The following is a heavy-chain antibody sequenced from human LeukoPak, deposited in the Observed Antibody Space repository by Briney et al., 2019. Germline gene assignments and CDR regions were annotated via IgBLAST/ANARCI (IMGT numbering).Heavy chain of an antibody. CDR2: IFYTGST. J-gene: IGHJ4*02. CDR3: AREGGSSWSRPFDY. CDR1: GGSISSYY. Sequence: PSGTLSLTCTVSGGSISSYYWSWIRQPPGKGLEWIGYIFYTGSTNYNPSLRSRVTISLDTSKNQFSLKLSSVTAADTAVYYCAREGGSSWSRPFDYWGQGTLVTVSS. V-gene: IGHV4-59*01. D-gene: IGHD6-13*01.